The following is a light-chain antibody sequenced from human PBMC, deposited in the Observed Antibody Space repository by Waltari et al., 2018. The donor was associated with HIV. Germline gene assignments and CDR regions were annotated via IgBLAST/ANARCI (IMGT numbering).Light chain of an antibody. CDR1: QSVGAD. V-gene: IGKV3-15*01. CDR3: QQYNDWPPS. Sequence: VISQSPDTLSVSPGERVTLSCRASQSVGADLAWYRQKPGQAPRLLIYDASTRATDIPDRFSGSGSGTEFTLTISSLQSEDFAVYYCQQYNDWPPSFGPGTKVDIK. J-gene: IGKJ3*01. CDR2: DAS.